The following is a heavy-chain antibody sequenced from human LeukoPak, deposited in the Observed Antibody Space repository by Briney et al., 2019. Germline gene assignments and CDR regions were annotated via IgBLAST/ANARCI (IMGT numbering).Heavy chain of an antibody. CDR2: ISSGSSFI. CDR3: ARVPGTSGGHWYFDL. J-gene: IGHJ2*01. Sequence: PGGSLRLSCAASGFTFSTYSMNWVRQAPGKGLEWVSSISSGSSFIYYADSVKGRFTISRDNAKNSLYLQMNSLRAEDTAVYHCARVPGTSGGHWYFDLWGHGTLVTVSS. V-gene: IGHV3-21*01. CDR1: GFTFSTYS. D-gene: IGHD1/OR15-1a*01.